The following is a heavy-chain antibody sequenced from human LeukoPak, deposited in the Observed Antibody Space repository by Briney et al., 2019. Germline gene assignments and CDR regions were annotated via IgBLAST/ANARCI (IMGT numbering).Heavy chain of an antibody. CDR1: GFTFSNYG. J-gene: IGHJ4*02. CDR3: AKDLRYFDWFIDY. CDR2: ISYDGSNK. D-gene: IGHD3-9*01. V-gene: IGHV3-30*18. Sequence: GGSLRLSCAASGFTFSNYGMHWVRQAPGKGLEWVAVISYDGSNKYYADSVKGRFTISRDNSKNTLYLQMNSLRAEDTAVYYCAKDLRYFDWFIDYWGQGTLVTVSS.